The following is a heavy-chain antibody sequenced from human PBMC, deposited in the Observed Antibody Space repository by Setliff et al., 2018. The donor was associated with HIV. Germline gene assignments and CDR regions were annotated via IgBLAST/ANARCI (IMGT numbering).Heavy chain of an antibody. CDR3: ARMVIQFGDYHFDD. CDR1: GFSITTNY. Sequence: SETLSLTCSVSGFSITTNYWPWIRQPPGKGLEWIGFIYYSGPTNYNPSLKSRVTMSLDTSKNQFSLDVNSLSSADTAVYYCARMVIQFGDYHFDDWGQGALVTVSS. V-gene: IGHV4-59*01. CDR2: IYYSGPT. J-gene: IGHJ4*02. D-gene: IGHD3-10*01.